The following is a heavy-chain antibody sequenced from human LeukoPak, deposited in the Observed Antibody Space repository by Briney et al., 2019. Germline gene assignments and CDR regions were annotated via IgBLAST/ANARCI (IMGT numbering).Heavy chain of an antibody. Sequence: PSETLSLTCTVSGGSISSSSYYWGWIRQPPGKGLEWIGTIYYTGSTYYNPSLKSRVTISVDTSKNQSSLKVTSVTAADTAVYYCARRRGWYPVDYWGQGTLVTVSS. CDR2: IYYTGST. J-gene: IGHJ4*02. CDR1: GGSISSSSYY. D-gene: IGHD6-19*01. V-gene: IGHV4-39*01. CDR3: ARRRGWYPVDY.